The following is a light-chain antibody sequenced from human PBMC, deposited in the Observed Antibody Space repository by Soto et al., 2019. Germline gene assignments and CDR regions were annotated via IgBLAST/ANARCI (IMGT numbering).Light chain of an antibody. J-gene: IGKJ1*01. V-gene: IGKV1-5*03. CDR3: QHYNSYSEA. CDR1: QSISSW. CDR2: KAS. Sequence: DIRMAQSPSTLSAFVGDRFTITCLASQSISSWLAWYQQKPGKAPKLLIYKASTLKSGVPSRFSGSGSGTEFTLTISSLQPDDFATYYCQHYNSYSEAFGQGTKVDIK.